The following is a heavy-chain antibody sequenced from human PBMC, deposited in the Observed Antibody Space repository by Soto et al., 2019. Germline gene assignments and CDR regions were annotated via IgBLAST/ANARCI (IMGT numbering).Heavy chain of an antibody. V-gene: IGHV4-34*01. CDR3: ARGATVTTNNFDY. J-gene: IGHJ4*02. D-gene: IGHD4-17*01. Sequence: QVQLQQWGAGLLKPSETLSLTCAVYGGSFSGYYWSWIRQPPGKGLEWIGEINHSGSTNYNPSLKSRVTISVDTSKNQFSQKLSSVTAADTAVYYCARGATVTTNNFDYWGQGTLVTVSS. CDR1: GGSFSGYY. CDR2: INHSGST.